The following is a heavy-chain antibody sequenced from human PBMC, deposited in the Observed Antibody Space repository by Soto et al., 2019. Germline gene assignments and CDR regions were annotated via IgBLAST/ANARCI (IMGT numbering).Heavy chain of an antibody. Sequence: QEQLVESGGGVVQPGRPLRLSCAASEFTLSPYPMHWVRQAPGKGLEWVAVISFDGATKYSADSVKGRFAISRDNSMNTLYPQMNSLRTEYTAVYYWAKEHLASSNSYRAMDVLGLWTTVTVSS. CDR2: ISFDGATK. V-gene: IGHV3-30*09. CDR3: AKEHLASSNSYRAMDV. D-gene: IGHD2-21*01. J-gene: IGHJ6*02. CDR1: EFTLSPYP.